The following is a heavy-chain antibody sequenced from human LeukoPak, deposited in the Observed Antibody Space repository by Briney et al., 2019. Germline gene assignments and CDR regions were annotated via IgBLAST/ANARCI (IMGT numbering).Heavy chain of an antibody. CDR1: GFTFSSYA. J-gene: IGHJ4*02. Sequence: GGSLKLSCAASGFTFSSYAMSWVRQAPGKGLEWVSAISGSGGSTYYADSVKGRFTISRDNSKNTLYLQMNSLRAEDTAVYYCAKDQVIQWGYCSSTSCYNEGDYFDYWGQGTLVTVSS. CDR3: AKDQVIQWGYCSSTSCYNEGDYFDY. D-gene: IGHD2-2*02. CDR2: ISGSGGST. V-gene: IGHV3-23*01.